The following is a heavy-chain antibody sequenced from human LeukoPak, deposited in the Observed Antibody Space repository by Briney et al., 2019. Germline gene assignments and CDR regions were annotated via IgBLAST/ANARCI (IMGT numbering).Heavy chain of an antibody. V-gene: IGHV3-23*01. CDR2: ISGSGGST. J-gene: IGHJ4*02. CDR1: GFTFSYSA. Sequence: GGSLRLSCSASGFTFSYSAMSWVRQAPGKGLEWVSGISGSGGSTYYADSVKGRFTISRDISKNTLYLQMHSLRAEDTALYYCAKQGAVAGIYYFDFWGQGTLVTVSS. D-gene: IGHD6-19*01. CDR3: AKQGAVAGIYYFDF.